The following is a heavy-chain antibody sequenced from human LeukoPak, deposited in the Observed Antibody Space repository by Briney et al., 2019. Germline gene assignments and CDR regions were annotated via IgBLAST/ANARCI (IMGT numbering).Heavy chain of an antibody. V-gene: IGHV3-23*01. Sequence: GGSLRLSCAASGFTFSSYAMSWVRQAPGKGLEWVSAISGSGGRTYYADSVKGRFTISRDNSKNTLYLQMNSLRAEDTAVYYCAKGNPPRHYYYYGMDVWGQGTTVTVSS. J-gene: IGHJ6*02. CDR2: ISGSGGRT. CDR3: AKGNPPRHYYYYGMDV. CDR1: GFTFSSYA.